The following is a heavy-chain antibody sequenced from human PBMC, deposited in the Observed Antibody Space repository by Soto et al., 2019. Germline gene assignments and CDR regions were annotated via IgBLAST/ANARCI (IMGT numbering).Heavy chain of an antibody. Sequence: SVKVSCKASGGTFSSYTISWVRQAPGQGLEWMGRIIPILGIANYAQKFQGRVTITADKSTSTAYMELSSLRSEDTAVYYCAREYCGGYCSVGILYYYGMDVWG. CDR3: AREYCGGYCSVGILYYYGMDV. J-gene: IGHJ6*02. CDR2: IIPILGIA. D-gene: IGHD2-21*02. CDR1: GGTFSSYT. V-gene: IGHV1-69*04.